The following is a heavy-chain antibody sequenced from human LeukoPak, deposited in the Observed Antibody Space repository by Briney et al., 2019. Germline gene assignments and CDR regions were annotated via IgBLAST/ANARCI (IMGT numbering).Heavy chain of an antibody. CDR1: GGTFSSYA. CDR2: IIPIFGTA. J-gene: IGHJ4*02. Sequence: SVKVSCKASGGTFSSYAISWVRQAPGQGLEWMGGIIPIFGTANYAQKFQGRVTITTDESTSTAYMELSSLRSEDTAVYYCASLYGGNPTGPTQFDYWGQGTLVTVSS. V-gene: IGHV1-69*05. CDR3: ASLYGGNPTGPTQFDY. D-gene: IGHD4-23*01.